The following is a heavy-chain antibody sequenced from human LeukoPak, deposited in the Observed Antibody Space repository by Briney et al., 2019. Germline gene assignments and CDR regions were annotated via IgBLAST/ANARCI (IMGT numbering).Heavy chain of an antibody. V-gene: IGHV3-7*04. D-gene: IGHD3-16*01. CDR3: AKEVRGDAFDI. J-gene: IGHJ3*02. CDR1: GFTFSSYW. Sequence: GGSLRLSCAASGFTFSSYWMSWVRQAPGKGLEWVANIKQDGSEKSYVDSVKGRFTISRDNNKNTLFLQMNSLRAEDTAVYYCAKEVRGDAFDIWGQGTMVTVSS. CDR2: IKQDGSEK.